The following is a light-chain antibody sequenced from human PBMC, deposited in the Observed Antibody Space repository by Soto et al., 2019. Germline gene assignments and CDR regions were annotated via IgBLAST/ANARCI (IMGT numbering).Light chain of an antibody. V-gene: IGKV1-27*01. CDR3: QNYCSAPFT. J-gene: IGKJ3*01. Sequence: DIQMTQSPSSLSAFLGDRVTITCRASQGISDYLVWYQQKPGKVPKLLIYAASTLQSGVPPRFSGTGSGTDFTLTISSLQPEDVATYSCQNYCSAPFTFGPGTKVDIK. CDR1: QGISDY. CDR2: AAS.